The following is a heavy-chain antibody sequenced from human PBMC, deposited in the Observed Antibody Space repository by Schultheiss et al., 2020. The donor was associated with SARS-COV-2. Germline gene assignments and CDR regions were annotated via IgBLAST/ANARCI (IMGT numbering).Heavy chain of an antibody. Sequence: SETLSLTCTVSGGSISSSSYYWGWIRQPPGKGLEWIGSIYYSGSTYYNPSLKSRVTISVDTSKNQFSLKLSSVTAADTAVYYCARVLDTYYDFWSGYYWGQGTLVTVSS. V-gene: IGHV4-39*07. CDR1: GGSISSSSYY. J-gene: IGHJ4*02. CDR3: ARVLDTYYDFWSGYY. D-gene: IGHD3-3*01. CDR2: IYYSGST.